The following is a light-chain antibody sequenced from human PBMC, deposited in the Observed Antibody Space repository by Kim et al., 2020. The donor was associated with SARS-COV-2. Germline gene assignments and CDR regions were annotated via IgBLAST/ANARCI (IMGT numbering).Light chain of an antibody. CDR3: SAWDSSLSAWV. V-gene: IGLV10-54*01. J-gene: IGLJ3*02. Sequence: RQTATPTCPGTSSDVGNEGATWLQQHQGRPPKLLSSRNNNRPSGVSERFSASWSGDTASLTITGLQPEDEADYYCSAWDSSLSAWVFGGGTQLTVL. CDR1: SSDVGNEG. CDR2: RNN.